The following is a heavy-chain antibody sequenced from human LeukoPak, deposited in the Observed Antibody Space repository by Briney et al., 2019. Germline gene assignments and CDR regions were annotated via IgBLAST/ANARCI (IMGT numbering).Heavy chain of an antibody. V-gene: IGHV5-51*01. Sequence: GESLKISCKGSGYSFTSYWIGWVRQMPRKGLEWMEIIYPGASDTRYSPSFQGQVTISADKSISTAYLQWSSLKASDNAMYYCARLTPCTNGVCYISSSYWYFDLWGRGTLVTVSS. CDR2: IYPGASDT. D-gene: IGHD2-8*01. CDR3: ARLTPCTNGVCYISSSYWYFDL. J-gene: IGHJ2*01. CDR1: GYSFTSYW.